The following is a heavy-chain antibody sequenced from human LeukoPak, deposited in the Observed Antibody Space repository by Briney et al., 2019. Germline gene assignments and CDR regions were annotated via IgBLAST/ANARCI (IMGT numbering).Heavy chain of an antibody. CDR1: GFTFSGSA. D-gene: IGHD2-15*01. CDR2: ISCSGANS. CDR3: AKDIEASI. Sequence: GGSLRLSCAASGFTFSGSAMSWVRQAPGEGLEWVSLISCSGANSYYTDSVKGRFSVSRDNSKNTMYLQMNSLRAEDTAVYYCAKDIEASIWGQGTLVGVSS. V-gene: IGHV3-23*01. J-gene: IGHJ4*02.